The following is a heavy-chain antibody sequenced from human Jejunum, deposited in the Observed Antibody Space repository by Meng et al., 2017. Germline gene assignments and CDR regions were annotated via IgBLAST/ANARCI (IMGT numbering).Heavy chain of an antibody. CDR2: ILWNNDRV. Sequence: SLKISCAFSGFTFHDHAIHWVRQAPGKGLELVSGILWNNDRVGYADSVRGRFTVSRDNDKNSLFLQMNSLRPEDTAVYYCSRSEGYSGYVLNSWGQGTLVTVSS. CDR3: SRSEGYSGYVLNS. CDR1: GFTFHDHA. V-gene: IGHV3-9*01. J-gene: IGHJ4*02. D-gene: IGHD5-12*01.